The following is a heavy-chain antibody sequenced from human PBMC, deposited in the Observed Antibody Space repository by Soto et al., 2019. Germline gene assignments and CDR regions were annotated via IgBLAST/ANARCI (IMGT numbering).Heavy chain of an antibody. CDR1: GYSFSGLG. CDR2: IYPGDSET. CDR3: ARHRRDLPFDS. V-gene: IGHV5-51*01. Sequence: GESLKISCQGSGYSFSGLGIGWVRQMPGRGLEWMGIIYPGDSETRYSPSFQGQVTMSADKSFNTAFLQWTSLEASDSAMYYCARHRRDLPFDSWGQGTLVTVSS. J-gene: IGHJ4*02.